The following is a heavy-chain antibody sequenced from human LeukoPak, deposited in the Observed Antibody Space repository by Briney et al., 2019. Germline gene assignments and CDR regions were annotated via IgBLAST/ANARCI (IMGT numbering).Heavy chain of an antibody. V-gene: IGHV4-59*01. Sequence: PSETLSLTCTVSGGSISSYYWSWIRQPPGKGLEWIGYIYYSGSTNYNPSLKSRVTISVDTSKNQFSLKLSSVTAADTAVYYCARGRGSSWYPNFDYWGQGILVTVSS. CDR1: GGSISSYY. CDR3: ARGRGSSWYPNFDY. D-gene: IGHD6-13*01. J-gene: IGHJ4*02. CDR2: IYYSGST.